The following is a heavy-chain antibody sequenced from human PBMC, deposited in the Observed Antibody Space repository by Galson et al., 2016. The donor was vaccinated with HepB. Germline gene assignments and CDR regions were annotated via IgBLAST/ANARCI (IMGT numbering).Heavy chain of an antibody. J-gene: IGHJ6*02. CDR1: GFTFSNYG. CDR2: ITGSGDSP. CDR3: AKDGWRGSVGYFYYYGLDV. V-gene: IGHV3-23*01. Sequence: SLRLSCAASGFTFSNYGMNWVRQAPGKGLEWVSAITGSGDSPYYADSVKGRFTISRDNSKNKLDLQMNRLRAEDTAVYYCAKDGWRGSVGYFYYYGLDVWGHGTTVTVSS. D-gene: IGHD3-3*01.